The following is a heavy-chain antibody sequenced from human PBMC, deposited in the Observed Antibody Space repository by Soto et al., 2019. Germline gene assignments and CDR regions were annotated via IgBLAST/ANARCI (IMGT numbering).Heavy chain of an antibody. CDR2: SRKKANSYTT. V-gene: IGHV3-72*01. J-gene: IGHJ4*02. Sequence: EVQLVESGGGLVQPGGSLRLSCAASGFTFSDHYMDWVRQAPGKGLEWVGRSRKKANSYTTEYAACVKGRFTISRDDSEDSLYLQVNSRKSEGAAVYYCARAPWHWVQGTLVTVSS. CDR3: ARAPWH. CDR1: GFTFSDHY.